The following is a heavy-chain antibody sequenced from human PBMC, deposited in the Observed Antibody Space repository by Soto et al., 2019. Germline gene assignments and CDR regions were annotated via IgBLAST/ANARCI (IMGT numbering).Heavy chain of an antibody. J-gene: IGHJ2*01. V-gene: IGHV1-69*01. CDR3: ARDLSRRAMTPSGVWYFDL. CDR1: GGTFSSYA. CDR2: IIPIFGTA. Sequence: QVQLVQSGAEVKKPGSSVKVSCKASGGTFSSYAISWVRQAPGQGLEWMGGIIPIFGTANYAQKFQGRVTITADESTSTAYMELSSLRSEDTAVYYCARDLSRRAMTPSGVWYFDLWGRGTLVTVSS. D-gene: IGHD2-2*01.